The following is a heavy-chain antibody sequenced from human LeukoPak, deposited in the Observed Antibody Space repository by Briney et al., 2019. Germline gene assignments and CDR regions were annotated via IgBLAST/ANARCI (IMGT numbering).Heavy chain of an antibody. Sequence: SETLSLTCAVYGGSFSGYYWSWIRQPPGKGLEWIGEINHSGSTNYNASLKSRVTISVDTSKIQFSLKLSSVTAADTAVFYCARRVRGVNDAFDIWGQGTVVTVSS. CDR3: ARRVRGVNDAFDI. CDR1: GGSFSGYY. CDR2: INHSGST. D-gene: IGHD3-10*01. J-gene: IGHJ3*02. V-gene: IGHV4-34*01.